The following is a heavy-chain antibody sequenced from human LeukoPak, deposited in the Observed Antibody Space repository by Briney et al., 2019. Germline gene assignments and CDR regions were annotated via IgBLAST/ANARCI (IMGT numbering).Heavy chain of an antibody. D-gene: IGHD3-10*01. J-gene: IGHJ4*02. CDR2: IIPIFGTA. CDR1: GYTFTGYY. V-gene: IGHV1-69*13. Sequence: VASVKVSCKASGYTFTGYYMHWVRQAPGQGLEWMGGIIPIFGTANYAQKFQGRVTITADESTSTAYMELSSLRSEDTAVYYCARVTYYGSGTCFDYWGQGTLVTVSS. CDR3: ARVTYYGSGTCFDY.